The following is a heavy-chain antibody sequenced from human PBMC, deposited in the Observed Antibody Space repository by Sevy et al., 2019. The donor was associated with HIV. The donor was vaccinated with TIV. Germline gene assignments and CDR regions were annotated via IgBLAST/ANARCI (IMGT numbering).Heavy chain of an antibody. J-gene: IGHJ4*02. CDR3: AIGDCTNGVCYDYFDY. V-gene: IGHV3-20*04. CDR2: INWNGGST. Sequence: GGSLRLSCAASGFTFDDYGMSWVRQAPGKGLEWVSGINWNGGSTGYADSVKGRFTISRDNAKNSLYLQMNSLRAEDTALYYCAIGDCTNGVCYDYFDYWGQGTLVTVSS. D-gene: IGHD2-8*01. CDR1: GFTFDDYG.